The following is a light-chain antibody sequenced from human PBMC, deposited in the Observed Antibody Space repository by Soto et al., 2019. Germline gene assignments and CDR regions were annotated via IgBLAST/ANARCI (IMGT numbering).Light chain of an antibody. V-gene: IGKV1-39*01. CDR1: QSITSF. CDR3: QQSYCAPWT. J-gene: IGKJ1*01. Sequence: DIQMTQSPSSLSASVGDRVTITCRSSQSITSFLNWYQQKPGKAPNLLIYAASSLQSGVPSRFSASGSGTDFTLTISSLQPVDFATYYCQQSYCAPWTFGQGTKVEIK. CDR2: AAS.